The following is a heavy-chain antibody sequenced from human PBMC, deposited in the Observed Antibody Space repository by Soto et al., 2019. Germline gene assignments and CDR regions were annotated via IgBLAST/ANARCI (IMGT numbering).Heavy chain of an antibody. CDR3: ARDLHGTYYYDS. J-gene: IGHJ4*02. CDR1: GDSVSIYSGA. CDR2: TYYRSKWHT. V-gene: IGHV6-1*01. Sequence: SQTLSLTCVISGDSVSIYSGAWNWIRQSPSRGLEWLGRTYYRSKWHTDYAVPVRGRITINPDTPKNQVFLQLTSVTPDDTAVYFCARDLHGTYYYDSWGQGTLVTVSS. D-gene: IGHD1-1*01.